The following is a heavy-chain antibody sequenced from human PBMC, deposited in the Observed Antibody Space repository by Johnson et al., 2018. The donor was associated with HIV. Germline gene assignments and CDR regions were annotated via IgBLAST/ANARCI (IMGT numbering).Heavy chain of an antibody. CDR3: APLGGDYVPDAAEI. CDR2: INWNGASS. CDR1: GFIFDDYG. J-gene: IGHJ3*02. Sequence: VQLVESGGGVVRPGGSLRLSCAASGFIFDDYGMSWVRQVPGKGLEWVSGINWNGASSGYADSVKGRFTIPRDNAEDSLYRQLNSLRTEYTSFYYCAPLGGDYVPDAAEIWGQGTMVTISS. D-gene: IGHD4-17*01. V-gene: IGHV3-20*04.